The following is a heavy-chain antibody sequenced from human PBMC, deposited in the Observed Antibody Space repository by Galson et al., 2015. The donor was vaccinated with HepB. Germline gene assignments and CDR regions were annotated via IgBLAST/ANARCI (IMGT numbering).Heavy chain of an antibody. D-gene: IGHD6-19*01. CDR3: ARDKQWLDGYYYYMDV. V-gene: IGHV1-2*06. Sequence: SVKVSCKASGYTFTGYYMHWVRQAPGQGLEWMGRINPNSGGTNYAQKFQGRVTMTRDTSISTAYMELSRLRSDDTAVYYCARDKQWLDGYYYYMDVWGKGTTVTVSS. CDR1: GYTFTGYY. J-gene: IGHJ6*03. CDR2: INPNSGGT.